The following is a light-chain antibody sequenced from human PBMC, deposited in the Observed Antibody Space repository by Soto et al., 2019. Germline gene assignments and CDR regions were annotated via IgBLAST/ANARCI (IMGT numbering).Light chain of an antibody. V-gene: IGKV1-9*01. J-gene: IGKJ1*01. CDR3: KQSYSSQWT. Sequence: DIQLTQSPSFLSASVGDRFTITCRASQGISSYLAWYQQKPGKAPKLLIYAASTLQSGVPSRFSGSGSGTEFTLTISSLQPEDFAIYYCKQSYSSQWTFGQGTKVDIK. CDR1: QGISSY. CDR2: AAS.